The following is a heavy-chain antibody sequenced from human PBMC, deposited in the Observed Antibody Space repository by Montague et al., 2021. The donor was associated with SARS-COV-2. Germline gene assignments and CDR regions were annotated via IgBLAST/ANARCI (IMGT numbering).Heavy chain of an antibody. Sequence: SETLSLTCAVYGGSFSGYCLCWVRQPPGKGLELIWNIYYSGSTNYNPSLKSRVTISVDTSKNQFSLKLSSVTAADTAVYYCSRVFPRWLQFAPYFDYWGQGTLVTISS. V-gene: IGHV4-59*01. CDR2: IYYSGST. CDR1: GGSFSGYC. J-gene: IGHJ4*02. D-gene: IGHD5-24*01. CDR3: SRVFPRWLQFAPYFDY.